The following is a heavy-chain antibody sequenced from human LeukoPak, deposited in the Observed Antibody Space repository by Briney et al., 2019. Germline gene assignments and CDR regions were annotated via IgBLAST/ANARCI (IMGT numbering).Heavy chain of an antibody. J-gene: IGHJ4*02. CDR2: TIPILGIA. CDR1: GGTFSSYA. D-gene: IGHD1-1*01. V-gene: IGHV1-69*04. CDR3: ARDRVRGTGTTSD. Sequence: ASVKVSCKASGGTFSSYAISWVRQAPGQGLEWMGRTIPILGIANYAQKFQGRVTITADKSTSTAYMELSSLRSEDTAVYYCARDRVRGTGTTSDWGQGTLVTVSS.